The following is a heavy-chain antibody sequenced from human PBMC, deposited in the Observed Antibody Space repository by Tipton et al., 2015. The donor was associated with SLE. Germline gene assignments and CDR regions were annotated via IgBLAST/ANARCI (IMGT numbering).Heavy chain of an antibody. Sequence: TLSLTCTVSGDSIGGRRYWGDWIRQPPGKGLEGIGSIYYRGRTSYNPSLKSRVTILLDTSKNQFSRNLSSVTAADTAMYYCARGSLGVVAASDYWGQGTLVTVSS. D-gene: IGHD2-15*01. J-gene: IGHJ4*02. V-gene: IGHV4-39*07. CDR2: IYYRGRT. CDR3: ARGSLGVVAASDY. CDR1: GDSIGGRRYW.